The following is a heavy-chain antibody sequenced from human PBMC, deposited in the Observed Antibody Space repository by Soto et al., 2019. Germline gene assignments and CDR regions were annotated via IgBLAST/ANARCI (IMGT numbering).Heavy chain of an antibody. V-gene: IGHV2-70*01. D-gene: IGHD3-10*01. CDR3: ALAMVRGVIAYYGMDV. Sequence: SCPTLVNPTQTLTLTCTFSGFSLSTSGMCVSWIRQPPGKALEWLALIDWDDDKYYSTSLKTRLTISKDTSKNQVVLTMTNMDPVDTATYYCALAMVRGVIAYYGMDVWGQGTTVTVSS. J-gene: IGHJ6*02. CDR2: IDWDDDK. CDR1: GFSLSTSGMC.